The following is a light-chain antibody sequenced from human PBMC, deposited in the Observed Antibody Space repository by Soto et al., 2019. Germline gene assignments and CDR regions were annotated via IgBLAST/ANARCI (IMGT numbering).Light chain of an antibody. V-gene: IGKV3-15*01. CDR1: QSVSTK. Sequence: EIVMTESPVTLSVSPRERATLSCRASQSVSTKLAWYQHKPGQAPRLLIYGATTRAPDVPARFSGSGSGTDFILTISSLQSEDLAVYYCQQYNDWPWTFGQGTKVEIK. CDR2: GAT. CDR3: QQYNDWPWT. J-gene: IGKJ1*01.